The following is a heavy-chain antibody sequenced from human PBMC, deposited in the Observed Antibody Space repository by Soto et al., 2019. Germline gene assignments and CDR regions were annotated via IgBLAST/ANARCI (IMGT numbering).Heavy chain of an antibody. CDR2: IIPIFGTA. Sequence: ASVKVSCKASGGTFSSYAISWVRQAPGQGLEWMGGIIPIFGTANYAQKFQGRVTITADESTSTAYMELSSLRSEDTAMYYCARGRDYSEDYYYYGMDVWGQGTTVTVSS. J-gene: IGHJ6*02. CDR3: ARGRDYSEDYYYYGMDV. V-gene: IGHV1-69*13. CDR1: GGTFSSYA. D-gene: IGHD4-4*01.